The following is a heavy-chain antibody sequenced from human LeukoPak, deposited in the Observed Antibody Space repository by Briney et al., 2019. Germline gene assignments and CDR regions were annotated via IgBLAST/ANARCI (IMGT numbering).Heavy chain of an antibody. J-gene: IGHJ4*02. V-gene: IGHV3-30-3*01. D-gene: IGHD3-9*01. Sequence: GGSLRLSCAASGFTFSSYAMHWVRQAPGKGLEWVAVILYDGSNKYYADSVKGRFTISRDNSKNTLYLQMNSLRAEDTAVYYCAKDSGDYDILTGYSHNYFDYWGQGTLVTVSS. CDR2: ILYDGSNK. CDR1: GFTFSSYA. CDR3: AKDSGDYDILTGYSHNYFDY.